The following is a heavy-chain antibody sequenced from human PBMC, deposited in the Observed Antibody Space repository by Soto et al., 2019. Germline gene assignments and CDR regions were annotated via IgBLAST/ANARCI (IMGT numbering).Heavy chain of an antibody. V-gene: IGHV1-18*01. Sequence: QVQLVQSGAEVKKPGASVKVSCKASGYTFPSSTISWVRQAPGQGLEWMGWISAYNGNKKYVQKLQGRVTMTTDTSTSTGYRELRDLRSDDTAMYCCAIANYGDNDYWGQGTLVTVSS. D-gene: IGHD4-17*01. CDR3: AIANYGDNDY. J-gene: IGHJ4*02. CDR1: GYTFPSST. CDR2: ISAYNGNK.